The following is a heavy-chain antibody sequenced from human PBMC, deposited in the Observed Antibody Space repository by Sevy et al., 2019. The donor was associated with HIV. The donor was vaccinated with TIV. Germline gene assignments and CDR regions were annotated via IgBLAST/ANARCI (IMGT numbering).Heavy chain of an antibody. CDR1: GGSIITQS. V-gene: IGHV1-69*13. Sequence: ASVKVSCKASGGSIITQSISWVRQAPGQGLEWMGGIIPTFATVNYAQKFQGRVTITADESTNTAYMELRSLRSEDTAVYYCAKGGYSYGYQALDNWGQGTVVTVSS. CDR3: AKGGYSYGYQALDN. J-gene: IGHJ3*02. D-gene: IGHD5-18*01. CDR2: IIPTFATV.